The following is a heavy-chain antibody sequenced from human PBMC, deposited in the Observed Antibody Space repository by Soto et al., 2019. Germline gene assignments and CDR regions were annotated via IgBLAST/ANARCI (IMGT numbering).Heavy chain of an antibody. D-gene: IGHD2-21*01. CDR2: IWYDGNNK. J-gene: IGHJ4*02. Sequence: GSLRLSCAASGFTFSNYGMHWVRHDPGKGLEWVAVIWYDGNNKYYADSVKGRFTISRDNSNNTLYVQMTSLRAEDTAVYYCARGLHSLFDYWGQGTLVTVSS. V-gene: IGHV3-33*01. CDR3: ARGLHSLFDY. CDR1: GFTFSNYG.